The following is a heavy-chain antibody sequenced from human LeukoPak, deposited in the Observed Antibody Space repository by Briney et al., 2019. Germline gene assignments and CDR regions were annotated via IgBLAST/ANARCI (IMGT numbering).Heavy chain of an antibody. CDR1: GFTFSSYG. V-gene: IGHV3-30*18. J-gene: IGHJ4*02. CDR2: ISYDGSNK. CDR3: AKGDYDILTGYY. Sequence: PGGSLRLSCAASGFTFSSYGMHWVRQAPGKGLEWVAVISYDGSNKYYADSVKGRFTISRDNSKNTLYLQMNSLRAEDTAVYYCAKGDYDILTGYYWGQGTLVTVSS. D-gene: IGHD3-9*01.